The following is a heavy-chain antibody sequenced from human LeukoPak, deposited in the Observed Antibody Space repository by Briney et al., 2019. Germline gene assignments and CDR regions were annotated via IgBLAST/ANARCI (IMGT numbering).Heavy chain of an antibody. CDR3: ARLELWPPDY. D-gene: IGHD1-7*01. V-gene: IGHV4-39*01. Sequence: SETLSLTCTVSGGSISSSSYYWGWIRQPPGKGLEWIGSIYYSGSTYYNPSLKSRVTISVDTSKNQFSLKLSSVTAADTAVYYCARLELWPPDYWGQGTLVTVSS. CDR1: GGSISSSSYY. J-gene: IGHJ4*02. CDR2: IYYSGST.